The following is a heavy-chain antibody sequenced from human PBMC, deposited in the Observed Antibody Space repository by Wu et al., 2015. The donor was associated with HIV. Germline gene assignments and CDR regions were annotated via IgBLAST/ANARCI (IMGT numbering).Heavy chain of an antibody. Sequence: QLVQSGAEVKKPGASVKVSCKASGYTFSSYYMNWVRQVPGQGLEWMGWISAYSGNTKYEQEFQGRVTMTVDTSTSTAYMDLNNLRSDDTAVYYCARAGAYYYGSGSLYYGMDVWGQGTTVTVSS. D-gene: IGHD3-10*01. CDR3: ARAGAYYYGSGSLYYGMDV. J-gene: IGHJ6*02. V-gene: IGHV1-18*01. CDR2: ISAYSGNT. CDR1: GYTFSSYY.